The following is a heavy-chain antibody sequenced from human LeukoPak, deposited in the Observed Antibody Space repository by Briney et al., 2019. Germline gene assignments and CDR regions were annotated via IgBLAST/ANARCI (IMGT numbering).Heavy chain of an antibody. CDR3: AKCGTTCYANAFYI. V-gene: IGHV3-23*01. J-gene: IGHJ3*02. Sequence: PGGSLRLSCAASGFTFSSYAMTWVRQAPGKGLEWVSAIGRSGGDTEYADSVKGRFTISRDNSKNTLYMQMNSLRAEDAAVYYCAKCGTTCYANAFYIWGQGTMVTVSS. CDR2: IGRSGGDT. D-gene: IGHD2-2*01. CDR1: GFTFSSYA.